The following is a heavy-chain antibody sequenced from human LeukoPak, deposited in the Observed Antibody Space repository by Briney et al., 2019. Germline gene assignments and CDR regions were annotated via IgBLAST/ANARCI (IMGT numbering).Heavy chain of an antibody. CDR3: ATLLLDKASD. CDR1: GFTFTDYA. J-gene: IGHJ4*02. V-gene: IGHV3-23*01. Sequence: PGGSLRLSCASSGFTFTDYAMGWVRQAPGKGLEWVSIISTSGGVTYYADSVKGRFTISRDNAKNTLYLQMNSLRAEDTAVYYCATLLLDKASDWGQGTLVTVSS. CDR2: ISTSGGVT. D-gene: IGHD2-15*01.